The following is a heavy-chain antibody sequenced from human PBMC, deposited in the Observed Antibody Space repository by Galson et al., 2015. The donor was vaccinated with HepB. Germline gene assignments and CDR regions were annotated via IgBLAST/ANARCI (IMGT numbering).Heavy chain of an antibody. CDR1: GFSLTTSGMS. D-gene: IGHD3-22*01. Sequence: PALVKPTQTLTLTCTFSGFSLTTSGMSVSWIRQPPGKALEWLARIDWDDDKYYSTSLKTRLTVSKDTSKNQVVLTMTNMDPVDTATYYCARTRLGRSSGGDGIDYWGQGTLVTVSS. V-gene: IGHV2-70*11. J-gene: IGHJ4*02. CDR3: ARTRLGRSSGGDGIDY. CDR2: IDWDDDK.